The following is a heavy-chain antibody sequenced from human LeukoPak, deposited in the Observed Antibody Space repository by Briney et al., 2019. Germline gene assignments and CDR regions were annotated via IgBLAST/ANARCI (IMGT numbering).Heavy chain of an antibody. Sequence: PSETLSLTCSVSGGSISIYYWSWIRQPAGKGLEWIGRIYTSGSTNYNPSLKSRVTMSVDTSKNQFSLTLNSVTAADTGVYYCARGTTVTRAFDFWGQGTLVTVSS. J-gene: IGHJ4*02. CDR1: GGSISIYY. CDR2: IYTSGST. CDR3: ARGTTVTRAFDF. V-gene: IGHV4-4*07. D-gene: IGHD4-17*01.